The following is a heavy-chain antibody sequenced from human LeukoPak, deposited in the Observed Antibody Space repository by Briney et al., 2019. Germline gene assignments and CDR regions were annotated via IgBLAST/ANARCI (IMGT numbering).Heavy chain of an antibody. CDR1: GFTFSSYE. CDR3: ARCPLEYYGSGLGYYMDV. CDR2: ISYDGSNK. Sequence: PGGSLRLSCAASGFTFSSYEMNWVRQAPGKGLEWVAVISYDGSNKYYADSVKGRFTISRDNAKNSLYLQMNSLRAGDTALYYCARCPLEYYGSGLGYYMDVWGKGTTVTVSS. J-gene: IGHJ6*03. D-gene: IGHD3-10*01. V-gene: IGHV3-30*04.